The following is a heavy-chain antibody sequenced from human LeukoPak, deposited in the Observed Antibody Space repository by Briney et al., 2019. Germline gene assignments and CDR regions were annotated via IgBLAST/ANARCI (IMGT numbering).Heavy chain of an antibody. CDR1: GFSFSTYA. CDR2: IYSGGST. V-gene: IGHV3-53*04. CDR3: ARDPTDIAAAD. Sequence: GGSLRLSCVASGFSFSTYAMSWVRQAPGKGLEWVSVIYSGGSTYYADSVKGRFTISRHNSKNTLYLQMNSLRAEDTAVYYCARDPTDIAAADWGQGTLVTVSS. J-gene: IGHJ4*02. D-gene: IGHD6-13*01.